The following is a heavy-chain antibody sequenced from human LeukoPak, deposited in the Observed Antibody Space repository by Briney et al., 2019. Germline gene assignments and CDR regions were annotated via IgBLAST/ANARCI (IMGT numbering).Heavy chain of an antibody. V-gene: IGHV4-34*09. J-gene: IGHJ6*02. Sequence: PSETLSLTCAVYGGSFSGYYWSWIRQPPGKGLEWIGEINHSGSTNYNPSLKSRVTISVDTSKNQFSLKLSSVTAADTAVYYCARDRIDGGMDVWGQGTTVTVSS. CDR3: ARDRIDGGMDV. CDR2: INHSGST. D-gene: IGHD3-16*02. CDR1: GGSFSGYY.